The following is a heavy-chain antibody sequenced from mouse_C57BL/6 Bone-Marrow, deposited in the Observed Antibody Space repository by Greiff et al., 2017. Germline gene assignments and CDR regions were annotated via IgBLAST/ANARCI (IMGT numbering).Heavy chain of an antibody. Sequence: EVKLVESGGGLVKPGGSLKLSCAASGFTFSDYGMHWVRQAPEKGLEWVAYISSGSSTIYYADTVKGRFTISRDNAKNTLFLQMTSLRSEDTAVDYCAATNWDEAWFAYWGQGTLVTVSA. V-gene: IGHV5-17*01. D-gene: IGHD4-1*02. CDR1: GFTFSDYG. J-gene: IGHJ3*01. CDR2: ISSGSSTI. CDR3: AATNWDEAWFAY.